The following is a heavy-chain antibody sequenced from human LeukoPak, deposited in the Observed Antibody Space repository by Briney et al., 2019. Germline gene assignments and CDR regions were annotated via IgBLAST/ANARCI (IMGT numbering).Heavy chain of an antibody. V-gene: IGHV4-34*01. Sequence: SETLSLTCAVYGGSFSGYYWSWIRQPPGKGLEWIGEINHSGSTNYNPSLKSRVTISVDTSKNQFSLKLSSVTAADTAVYYCARHAVPAAIGVSWFDPWGQGTLVTVSS. D-gene: IGHD2-2*01. J-gene: IGHJ5*02. CDR1: GGSFSGYY. CDR2: INHSGST. CDR3: ARHAVPAAIGVSWFDP.